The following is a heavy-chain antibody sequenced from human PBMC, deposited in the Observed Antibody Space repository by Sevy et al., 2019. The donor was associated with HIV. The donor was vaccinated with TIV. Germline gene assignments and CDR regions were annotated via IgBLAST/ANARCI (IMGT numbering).Heavy chain of an antibody. J-gene: IGHJ3*02. V-gene: IGHV3-21*04. Sequence: GGSLRLSCAASGFSFNTYNIHWVRQAPGKGLEWVSSISTNSRHIYYADSVQGRFTISRDNAKNSLYLQMNSLRAEDTALYYCARDRVGATRAFDIWGQGTMVTVSS. CDR3: ARDRVGATRAFDI. D-gene: IGHD1-26*01. CDR1: GFSFNTYN. CDR2: ISTNSRHI.